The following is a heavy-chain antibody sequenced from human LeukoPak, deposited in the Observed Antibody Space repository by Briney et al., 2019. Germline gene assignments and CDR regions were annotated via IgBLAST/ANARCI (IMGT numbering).Heavy chain of an antibody. CDR1: GGSISSSSYY. V-gene: IGHV4-39*07. Sequence: SETLSLTCTVSGGSISSSSYYWGWIRQPPGKGLEWIGSIYYSGSTYYNPSLKSRVTISVDTSKNQFSLKLSSVTAADAAVYYCARDSPSGLGMDVWGQGTTVTVSS. CDR2: IYYSGST. CDR3: ARDSPSGLGMDV. D-gene: IGHD1-14*01. J-gene: IGHJ6*02.